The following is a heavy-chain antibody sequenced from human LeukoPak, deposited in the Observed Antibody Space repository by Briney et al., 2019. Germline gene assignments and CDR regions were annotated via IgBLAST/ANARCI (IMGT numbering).Heavy chain of an antibody. D-gene: IGHD3-10*01. Sequence: ASVKVSCKASGYTFTSYYMHWVRQAPGQGLEWMGIINPSGGSTSYAQKFQGRVTMARDTSTSTVYMELSSLRSEDTAVYYCARQRITMVRGVIIRLYYFDYWGQGTLVTVSS. CDR2: INPSGGST. J-gene: IGHJ4*02. CDR3: ARQRITMVRGVIIRLYYFDY. V-gene: IGHV1-46*01. CDR1: GYTFTSYY.